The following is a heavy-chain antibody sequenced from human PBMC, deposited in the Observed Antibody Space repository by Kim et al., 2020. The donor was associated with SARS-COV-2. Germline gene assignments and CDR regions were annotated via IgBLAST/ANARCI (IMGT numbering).Heavy chain of an antibody. J-gene: IGHJ4*02. Sequence: GGSLRLSCAASGFAFSYYNMNWVRQAPGKGLEWVASIRYKGGSIYYAASVKGRFTISRDNAKNSLYLLMNSLRVDDTAVYFCARAFSSTLSYDLDYWGQGTPVTVSS. D-gene: IGHD2-2*01. CDR2: IRYKGGSI. CDR1: GFAFSYYN. V-gene: IGHV3-21*01. CDR3: ARAFSSTLSYDLDY.